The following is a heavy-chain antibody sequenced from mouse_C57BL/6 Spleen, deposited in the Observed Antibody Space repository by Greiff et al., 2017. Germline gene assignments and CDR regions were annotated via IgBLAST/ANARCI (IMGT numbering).Heavy chain of an antibody. CDR3: ATGLRDY. CDR1: GYAFSSSG. Sequence: QVQLQQSGPELVKPGASVKISCKASGYAFSSSGMNWVKQRPGKGLEWIGRIYPGDGDTNYNGKFKGKATLTADKSSSTAYMQLSSLTSEDSAVYFCATGLRDYWGQGTTLTVSS. J-gene: IGHJ2*01. V-gene: IGHV1-82*01. D-gene: IGHD2-4*01. CDR2: IYPGDGDT.